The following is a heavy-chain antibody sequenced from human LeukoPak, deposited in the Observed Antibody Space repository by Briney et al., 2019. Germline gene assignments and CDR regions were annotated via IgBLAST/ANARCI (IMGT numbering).Heavy chain of an antibody. J-gene: IGHJ6*02. D-gene: IGHD3-10*01. V-gene: IGHV1-18*01. Sequence: GASVKVSCKASGYTFTSYGISWVRQAPGQGLEWMGWISAYNGNTNYAQKLQGRVTMTTDTSTSTAYMELRSLRSDDTAVYYCARPSYYGSGNPYGMDVWGQGTTVTVSS. CDR1: GYTFTSYG. CDR2: ISAYNGNT. CDR3: ARPSYYGSGNPYGMDV.